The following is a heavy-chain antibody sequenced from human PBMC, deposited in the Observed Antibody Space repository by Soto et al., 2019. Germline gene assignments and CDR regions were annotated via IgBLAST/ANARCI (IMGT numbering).Heavy chain of an antibody. CDR3: ARIHWHSSAWDDY. D-gene: IGHD6-19*01. CDR1: GYTFISYY. CDR2: INPSDGTT. J-gene: IGHJ4*02. Sequence: QVQLVQSGAEVRKPGASVKVSCKASGYTFISYYMNWVRQVPGQGLEWMGIINPSDGTTSYAQKFRGRVTVTRDTSTSTVYMELSSMRSEDTAVYYCARIHWHSSAWDDYWGQGTLVTVSS. V-gene: IGHV1-46*01.